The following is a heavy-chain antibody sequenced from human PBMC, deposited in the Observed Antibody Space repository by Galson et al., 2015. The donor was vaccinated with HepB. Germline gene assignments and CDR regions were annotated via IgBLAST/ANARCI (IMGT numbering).Heavy chain of an antibody. D-gene: IGHD1-20*01. CDR2: MSYDGSNK. CDR3: AKSALRGSELTGTSSFDY. CDR1: GFTFSSYG. V-gene: IGHV3-30*18. Sequence: SLRLSCAASGFTFSSYGMHWVRQAPGKGLEWVAVMSYDGSNKDYADSVKGRFTISRDNSKNTLYLQMNSMRAQDTAVYYCAKSALRGSELTGTSSFDYCGQRTKVSVSS. J-gene: IGHJ4*02.